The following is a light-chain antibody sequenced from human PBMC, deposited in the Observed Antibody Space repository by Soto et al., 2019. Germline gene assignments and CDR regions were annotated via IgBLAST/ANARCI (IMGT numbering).Light chain of an antibody. V-gene: IGKV1-5*03. J-gene: IGKJ1*01. CDR1: QTVSSW. CDR2: KAS. Sequence: DIQMTQSPSTLSASVGDRVTITCRASQTVSSWLAWYQQKPGKAPNLLIYKASTLQSVVPSRFSSSGSETECTLISSSRQPDDTATYYCQQYKSFWTFGQGTKVEIK. CDR3: QQYKSFWT.